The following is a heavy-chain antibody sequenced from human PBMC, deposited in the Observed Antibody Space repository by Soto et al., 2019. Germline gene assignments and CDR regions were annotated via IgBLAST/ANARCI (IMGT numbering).Heavy chain of an antibody. CDR1: GYTFTSYG. V-gene: IGHV1-18*04. D-gene: IGHD1-1*01. J-gene: IGHJ2*01. Sequence: QVQLVQSGAEVKKPGASVKVSCKASGYTFTSYGISWVRQAPGQGLEWMVWISAYNGNTNYAQKLQGRVTMTADTSTSAAYMELRSMRSDDTAVYYCARDRWRSTNGYFDLWGRGTLVTVSS. CDR2: ISAYNGNT. CDR3: ARDRWRSTNGYFDL.